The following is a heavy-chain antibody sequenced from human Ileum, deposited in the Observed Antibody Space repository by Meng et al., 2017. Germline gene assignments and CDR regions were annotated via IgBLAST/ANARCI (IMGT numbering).Heavy chain of an antibody. CDR3: VRGPARETHDFDY. J-gene: IGHJ4*02. CDR2: IHHSGRT. D-gene: IGHD1-26*01. CDR1: GGSFNDYY. V-gene: IGHV4-34*01. Sequence: VQLNQWGAGLLKPSETLSLTCAVLGGSFNDYYWSWVRQSPGKGLEWIGQIHHSGRTNYKSSLERRVTISVDTSKSQFSLKLTSVTAADTAMYYCVRGPARETHDFDYWGQGALVTVSS.